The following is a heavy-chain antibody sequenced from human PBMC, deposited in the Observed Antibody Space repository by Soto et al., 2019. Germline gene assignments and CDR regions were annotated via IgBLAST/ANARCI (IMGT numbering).Heavy chain of an antibody. CDR1: GGSLSSGPYS. J-gene: IGHJ6*02. Sequence: QLQLQESGPGLVKPSETLSLTCSVSGGSLSSGPYSWGWISQPPGKGLEWIGTFYYSGSTHYNPSLASRVTISVDTSKNQFSLKVTSVTAADTAMYYCARLGGYCSSTSCYGYYGMDVWGQGTTVTVSS. V-gene: IGHV4-39*01. CDR3: ARLGGYCSSTSCYGYYGMDV. D-gene: IGHD2-2*01. CDR2: FYYSGST.